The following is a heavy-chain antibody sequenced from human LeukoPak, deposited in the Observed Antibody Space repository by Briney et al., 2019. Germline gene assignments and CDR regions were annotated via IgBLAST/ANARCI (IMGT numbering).Heavy chain of an antibody. CDR1: GGSIRSSSYY. D-gene: IGHD2-21*02. CDR2: IYYSGRT. V-gene: IGHV4-39*01. CDR3: ARGLLFSWFDP. J-gene: IGHJ5*02. Sequence: SETLSLTCTVSGGSIRSSSYYWGWIRQPPGKGLEWVGSIYYSGRTHYKPSLKSRVTISVDTAKNQFSLKLRSVTAADTAVYYCARGLLFSWFDPWGQGTLVTVSS.